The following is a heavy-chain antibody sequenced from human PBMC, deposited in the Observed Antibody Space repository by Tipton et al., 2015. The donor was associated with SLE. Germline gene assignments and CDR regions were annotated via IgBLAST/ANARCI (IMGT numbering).Heavy chain of an antibody. D-gene: IGHD3-10*01. CDR1: GGSISSGGYS. CDR3: ARGTRGWYFDL. J-gene: IGHJ2*01. CDR2: INHSGST. V-gene: IGHV4-30-2*01. Sequence: TLSLTCAVSGGSISSGGYSWSWIRQPPGKGLEWIGEINHSGSTNYNPSLKSRVTISVDTSKNQFSLKLSSVTAADTAVYYCARGTRGWYFDLWGRGTLVTVSS.